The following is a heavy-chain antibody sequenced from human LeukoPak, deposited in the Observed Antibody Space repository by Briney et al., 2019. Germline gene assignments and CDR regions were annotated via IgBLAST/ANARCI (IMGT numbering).Heavy chain of an antibody. CDR1: GYTFTSFG. Sequence: ASVKVSCKASGYTFTSFGIIWVRQAPGQGLEWMGWISAYNGNTNYAQKVQGRITMTTDRSTSTAYMELRSLRPDDTAVYYCARDNLGFDYWGQGTLVTVSS. J-gene: IGHJ4*02. D-gene: IGHD7-27*01. V-gene: IGHV1-18*01. CDR3: ARDNLGFDY. CDR2: ISAYNGNT.